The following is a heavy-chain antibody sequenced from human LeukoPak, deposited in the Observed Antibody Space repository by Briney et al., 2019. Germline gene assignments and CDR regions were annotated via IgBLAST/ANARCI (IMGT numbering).Heavy chain of an antibody. D-gene: IGHD3-9*01. J-gene: IGHJ6*02. CDR2: ISGSGGNT. CDR1: GFTFSNYN. Sequence: GGSLRLSCAASGFTFSNYNMNWVRQAPGKGLEWVSAISGSGGNTYYADSVKGRFTISRDNSKNTLYLQMNSLRAEDTAVYYCAKAGGYDILTGYYSGGMDVWGQGTTVTVSS. V-gene: IGHV3-23*01. CDR3: AKAGGYDILTGYYSGGMDV.